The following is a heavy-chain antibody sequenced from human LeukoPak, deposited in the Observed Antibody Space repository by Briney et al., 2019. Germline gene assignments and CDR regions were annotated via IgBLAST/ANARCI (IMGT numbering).Heavy chain of an antibody. CDR1: GFTFSNYA. V-gene: IGHV3-23*01. CDR3: AKGSPSNDYDYYGMDV. CDR2: ISGSGGST. Sequence: GGSLRLSCAASGFTFSNYAMSWVRQAPGKGLEWVSAISGSGGSTYYADSVKGRFTISRDNSKNTLYLQMNSLRAEDTAVYYCAKGSPSNDYDYYGMDVWGQGTTVTVSS. J-gene: IGHJ6*02.